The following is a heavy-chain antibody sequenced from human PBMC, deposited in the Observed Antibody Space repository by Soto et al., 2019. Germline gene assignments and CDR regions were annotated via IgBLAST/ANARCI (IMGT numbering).Heavy chain of an antibody. J-gene: IGHJ5*02. V-gene: IGHV1-18*01. CDR2: ISGYNGNT. CDR3: AKELLHSRGYGGSAWLDP. Sequence: QVQLEQAGVEVKKPGASVTVSCKASGYTFTSYTISWVRQAPGQGLEWMGWISGYNGNTHLAQKLQGRVSLSTNTSTSTAYMEIWSLTYDDTAVYYCAKELLHSRGYGGSAWLDPWGQGTLVIVSS. D-gene: IGHD3-16*01. CDR1: GYTFTSYT.